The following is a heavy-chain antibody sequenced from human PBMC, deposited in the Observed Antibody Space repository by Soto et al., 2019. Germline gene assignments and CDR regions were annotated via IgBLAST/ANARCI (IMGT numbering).Heavy chain of an antibody. V-gene: IGHV3-74*01. CDR1: GFTFSNHW. D-gene: IGHD6-13*01. CDR2: INTDGGTT. Sequence: EVQLVESGGGLVQPGGSLKLSCAASGFTFSNHWMHWVRQAPGKGLVWVSRINTDGGTTNYADSVKGRFTISRDNAKNTVSLQMNSLRAEDSGAYYCTRIIWAATGSDYWGLGTLVTVSS. J-gene: IGHJ4*02. CDR3: TRIIWAATGSDY.